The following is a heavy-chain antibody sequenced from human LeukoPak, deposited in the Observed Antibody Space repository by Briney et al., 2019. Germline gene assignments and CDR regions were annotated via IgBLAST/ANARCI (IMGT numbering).Heavy chain of an antibody. CDR1: GFTFSSYW. J-gene: IGHJ4*02. D-gene: IGHD3-22*01. CDR2: IKQDGSEK. CDR3: ARDWDSSGYDPYYFDY. V-gene: IGHV3-7*01. Sequence: PGGSLRLSCAASGFTFSSYWMSWVRQAPGKGLEWVANIKQDGSEKYYVDSVKGRFTISRDNAKNSLYLQMNSLRAEDTAVYYCARDWDSSGYDPYYFDYWGQGTLVTVSS.